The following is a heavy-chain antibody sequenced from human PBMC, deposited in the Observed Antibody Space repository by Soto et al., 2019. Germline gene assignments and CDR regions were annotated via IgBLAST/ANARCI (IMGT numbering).Heavy chain of an antibody. CDR1: GFTFSNYA. J-gene: IGHJ4*02. Sequence: PGGSLRLSCEASGFTFSNYAMRWVRQATGKGLEWVSAVRGGGAAPFYVDALKVRFTIYRDNSNVTLYLQMSTLRAEVTGVYYCAKDLRYEWTPAAPGGLDDWAQGILVTASS. CDR2: VRGGGAAP. CDR3: AKDLRYEWTPAAPGGLDD. V-gene: IGHV3-23*01. D-gene: IGHD3-16*01.